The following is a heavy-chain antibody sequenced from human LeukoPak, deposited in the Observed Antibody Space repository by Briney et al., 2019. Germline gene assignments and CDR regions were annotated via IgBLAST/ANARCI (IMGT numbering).Heavy chain of an antibody. J-gene: IGHJ5*02. CDR3: ARELTTGWFDP. D-gene: IGHD4/OR15-4a*01. CDR2: ISSSGSTI. V-gene: IGHV3-48*03. CDR1: GFTFSSYE. Sequence: GGSLRLSCAASGFTFSSYEMNWVRQAPGKGLEWVSYISSSGSTIYYADSVKGRFTISRDNARNTLYLQMNSLRAEDTAVYYCARELTTGWFDPWGQGTLVTVSS.